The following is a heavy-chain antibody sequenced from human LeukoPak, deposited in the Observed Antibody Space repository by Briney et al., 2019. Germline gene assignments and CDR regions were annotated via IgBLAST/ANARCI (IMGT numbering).Heavy chain of an antibody. D-gene: IGHD3-3*01. CDR3: ASSLITIFGVVTPDAFDI. CDR2: IYTSGST. CDR1: GGSISSGSYY. J-gene: IGHJ3*02. V-gene: IGHV4-61*02. Sequence: PSETLSLTCTVSGGSISSGSYYWSWIRQPAGKGLEWIGRIYTSGSTNYNPSLKSRVTISVDTSKNQFSLKLSSVTAADMAVYYCASSLITIFGVVTPDAFDIWGQGTMVTVSS.